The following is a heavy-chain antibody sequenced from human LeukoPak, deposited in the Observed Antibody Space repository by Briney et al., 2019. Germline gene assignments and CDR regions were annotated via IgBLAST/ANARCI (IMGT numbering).Heavy chain of an antibody. V-gene: IGHV4-34*01. CDR2: INHSGST. J-gene: IGHJ4*02. CDR1: GGSFNIYY. D-gene: IGHD3-22*01. Sequence: SETLSLTCAVNGGSFNIYYWTWIRQSPGKGLEWIGEINHSGSTNYNPSLKSRVTISVDTSKNQFSLKLSSVTAADTAVYYCARVLRRYYYDSSGYIFDYWGQGTLVTVSS. CDR3: ARVLRRYYYDSSGYIFDY.